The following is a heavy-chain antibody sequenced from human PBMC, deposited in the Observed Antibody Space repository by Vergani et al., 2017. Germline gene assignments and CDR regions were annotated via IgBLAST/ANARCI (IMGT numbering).Heavy chain of an antibody. D-gene: IGHD6-19*01. Sequence: EVQLLESGGGLIQPGGSLRLSCAASGFTVSSNYMSWVRQAPGKGLEWVSVIYSGGSTYYADSVKGRFTISRDNSKNTLYLQMNSLRADDTAVYYCARVESSGWSNGRAEYFQHWGQGTLVTVSS. CDR3: ARVESSGWSNGRAEYFQH. CDR1: GFTVSSNY. V-gene: IGHV3-53*01. CDR2: IYSGGST. J-gene: IGHJ1*01.